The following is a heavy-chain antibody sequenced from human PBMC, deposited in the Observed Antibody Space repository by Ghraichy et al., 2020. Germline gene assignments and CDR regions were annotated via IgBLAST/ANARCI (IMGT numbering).Heavy chain of an antibody. Sequence: SQTLSLTCAVYGGSFSGYYWSWIRQPPGKGLEWIGEINHSGSTNYNPSLKSRVTISVDTSKNQFSLKLSSVTAADTAVYYCARVWCSGGSCYSATLNNPGGATRHYYYYMDVWGKGTTVTVSS. CDR1: GGSFSGYY. J-gene: IGHJ6*03. CDR3: ARVWCSGGSCYSATLNNPGGATRHYYYYMDV. D-gene: IGHD2-15*01. V-gene: IGHV4-34*01. CDR2: INHSGST.